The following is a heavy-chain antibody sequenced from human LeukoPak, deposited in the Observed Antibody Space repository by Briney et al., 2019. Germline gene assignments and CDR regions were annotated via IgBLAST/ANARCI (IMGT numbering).Heavy chain of an antibody. D-gene: IGHD5-18*01. J-gene: IGHJ4*02. V-gene: IGHV1-18*01. Sequence: ASVKVSCRSSGYTFTTYGITWVRQAPGHGLEWMGWISTYNGNTNYAQKLQGRVTMTTDTSTSTAYMELRSLRSDDTAMYYCARDRMDTGTYFVYWGQGTLVTVSS. CDR3: ARDRMDTGTYFVY. CDR1: GYTFTTYG. CDR2: ISTYNGNT.